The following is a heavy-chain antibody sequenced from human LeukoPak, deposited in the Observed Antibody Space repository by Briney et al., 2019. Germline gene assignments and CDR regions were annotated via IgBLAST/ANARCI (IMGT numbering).Heavy chain of an antibody. Sequence: GGSLRLSCAASGFTFSSYNMHWVRQAPGKGLGWLAFIRFDGGDKYYADSVKGRFTISRDNSKSTLYLQSNSLRAEDTAVYYCVKDSNWSFDYWGQGTLVTVSS. V-gene: IGHV3-30*02. CDR1: GFTFSSYN. CDR3: VKDSNWSFDY. CDR2: IRFDGGDK. J-gene: IGHJ4*02. D-gene: IGHD1-1*01.